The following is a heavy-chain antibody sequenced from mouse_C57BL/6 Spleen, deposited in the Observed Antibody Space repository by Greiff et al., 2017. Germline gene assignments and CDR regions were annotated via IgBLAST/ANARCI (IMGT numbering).Heavy chain of an antibody. D-gene: IGHD1-1*01. CDR3: ARDHYGSSAGYFDV. J-gene: IGHJ1*03. CDR2: ISDGGSYT. Sequence: EVHLVESGGGLVKPGGSLKLSCAASGFTFSSYAMSWVRQTPEKRLEWVATISDGGSYTYYPDNVKGRFTISRDNAKNNLYLQMSHLKSEDTAMYYCARDHYGSSAGYFDVWGTGTTVTVSS. CDR1: GFTFSSYA. V-gene: IGHV5-4*01.